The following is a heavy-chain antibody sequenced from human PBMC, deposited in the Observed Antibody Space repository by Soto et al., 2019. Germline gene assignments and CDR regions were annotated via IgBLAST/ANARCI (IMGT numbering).Heavy chain of an antibody. D-gene: IGHD2-2*01. CDR1: GGTFSSYA. V-gene: IGHV1-69*06. CDR3: ARDHCSSTSCYPPYYYYGMDV. CDR2: IIPIFGTA. J-gene: IGHJ6*01. Sequence: SVKDCCKASGGTFSSYAISLVRQAPGQGLEWVGGIIPIFGTANYAQKFQGRVTITADKSTSTAYMELSSLRSEDTAVYYCARDHCSSTSCYPPYYYYGMDVWGQGTPVTVSS.